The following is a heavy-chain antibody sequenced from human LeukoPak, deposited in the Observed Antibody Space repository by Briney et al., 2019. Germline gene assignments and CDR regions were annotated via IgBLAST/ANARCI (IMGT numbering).Heavy chain of an antibody. D-gene: IGHD5-24*01. CDR1: GYTFTSYY. J-gene: IGHJ4*02. V-gene: IGHV1-46*01. CDR3: ARSELQFDYFDY. CDR2: INPSGGGT. Sequence: VASVKVSCKASGYTFTSYYMHWVRQAPGQGLEWMGIINPSGGGTSYAQKFQGRVTMTRDTSTSTVYMELGSLRSEDTAVYYCARSELQFDYFDYWGQGTLVTVSS.